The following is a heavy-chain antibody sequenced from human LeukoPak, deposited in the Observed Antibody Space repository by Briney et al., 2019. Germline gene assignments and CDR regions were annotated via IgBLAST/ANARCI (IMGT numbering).Heavy chain of an antibody. J-gene: IGHJ4*02. D-gene: IGHD3-10*01. CDR3: ARGYYYRT. CDR1: GGSVGSDNSY. CDR2: IYADGSS. Sequence: SETLSLTCTVSGGSVGSDNSYWNWIRQPAGKGPEWIGRIYADGSSTYNPSLKSRVTILVATSKNQFSLRLSSMTAADTAVYYCARGYYYRTWGLGTLVTVSS. V-gene: IGHV4-61*02.